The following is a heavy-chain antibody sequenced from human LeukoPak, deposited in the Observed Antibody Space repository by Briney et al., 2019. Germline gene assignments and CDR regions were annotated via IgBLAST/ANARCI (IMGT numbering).Heavy chain of an antibody. Sequence: SQTLSLTCAISGDSVSSNSAAWNWIRQSPSRGLEWLGRTYYRSKWYNDYAVSVKSRITINPDTSKNQFSLQLNSVTPEDTAVYYCARDTPYYDYVWGSYRKELYFDYWGQGTLVTVSS. J-gene: IGHJ4*02. V-gene: IGHV6-1*01. CDR3: ARDTPYYDYVWGSYRKELYFDY. CDR1: GDSVSSNSAA. D-gene: IGHD3-16*02. CDR2: TYYRSKWYN.